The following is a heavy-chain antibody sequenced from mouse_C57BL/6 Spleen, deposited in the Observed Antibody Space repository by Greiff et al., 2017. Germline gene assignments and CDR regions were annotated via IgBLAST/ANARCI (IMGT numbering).Heavy chain of an antibody. Sequence: VQLQQSGAELVKPGASVKISCKASGYAFSSYWMNWVKQRPGKGLEWIGQIYPGDGDTNYNGKFKGKATLTADKSSSTSYMQLTSLTSEDSAVYFCARFDGYYMDYFDYWGQGTTLTVSS. V-gene: IGHV1-80*01. CDR3: ARFDGYYMDYFDY. D-gene: IGHD2-3*01. CDR2: IYPGDGDT. J-gene: IGHJ2*01. CDR1: GYAFSSYW.